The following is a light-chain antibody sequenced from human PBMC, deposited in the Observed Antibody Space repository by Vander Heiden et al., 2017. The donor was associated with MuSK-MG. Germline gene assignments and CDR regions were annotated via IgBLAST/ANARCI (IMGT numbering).Light chain of an antibody. V-gene: IGKV3-20*01. CDR2: GAS. CDR3: QQYGSSLIT. J-gene: IGKJ5*01. CDR1: QSVSSSY. Sequence: ETVLTQSPGTLSLSPGERATLSCRASQSVSSSYLAWYQQKPGQAPRLLIYGASSRATAIPDRFSGSESGTDFTLTISRLEPEDFAVYYCQQYGSSLITFGQGTRLEIK.